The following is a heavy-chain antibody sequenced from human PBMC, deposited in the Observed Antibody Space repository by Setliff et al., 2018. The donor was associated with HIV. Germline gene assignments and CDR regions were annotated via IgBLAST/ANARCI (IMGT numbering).Heavy chain of an antibody. V-gene: IGHV3-74*01. CDR1: GFTFSSYW. Sequence: PGGSLRLSCAASGFTFSSYWMHWVRQVPGKGLVWVSRINTDGSDTSYAASVKGRFTISRDNAKNTLYVQMNSLRVDDTAVYYCARDDFDYWGQGTLVTVSS. CDR3: ARDDFDY. CDR2: INTDGSDT. J-gene: IGHJ4*02.